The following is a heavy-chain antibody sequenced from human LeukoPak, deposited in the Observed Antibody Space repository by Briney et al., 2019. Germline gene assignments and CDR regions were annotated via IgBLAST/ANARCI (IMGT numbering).Heavy chain of an antibody. CDR2: IYPGDSDI. V-gene: IGHV5-51*01. D-gene: IGHD1-7*01. CDR3: ARQNNWNYGGPKYYYYYMDV. Sequence: GESLKISCKGSGYSFTSYWIGWVRQMPGKGLEWMGIIYPGDSDIRYSPSFQGQVTISADKSISTAYLQWSSLKASDTAMYYCARQNNWNYGGPKYYYYYMDVWGKGTTVTVSS. CDR1: GYSFTSYW. J-gene: IGHJ6*03.